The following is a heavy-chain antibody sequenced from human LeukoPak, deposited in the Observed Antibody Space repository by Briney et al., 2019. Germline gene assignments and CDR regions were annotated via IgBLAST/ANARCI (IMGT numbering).Heavy chain of an antibody. CDR1: GGSISSYY. CDR2: IYYSGST. D-gene: IGHD1-26*01. J-gene: IGHJ3*02. V-gene: IGHV4-59*01. Sequence: SSETLSLTCTVSGGSISSYYWSWIRQPPGKGLEWIGYIYYSGSTNYNPSLKSRVTISVDTSKNQFSLKLSSVTAADTAVYYCARDFSRGSYDAFDIWGQGTMVTVSS. CDR3: ARDFSRGSYDAFDI.